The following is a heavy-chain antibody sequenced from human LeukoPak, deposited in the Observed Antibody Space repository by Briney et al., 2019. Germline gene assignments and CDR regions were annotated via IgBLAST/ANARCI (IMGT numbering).Heavy chain of an antibody. Sequence: SETLSLTCTVSGDSISTSGYYYDWIRQPPGKGLEWIGNIYYIGNTWYNPSLKSRVTMSADTSKNQFSLRLSSVTAADTAVYYCARGEYSYGSVDYWGQGTLVTVSS. CDR1: GDSISTSGYY. V-gene: IGHV4-39*07. CDR3: ARGEYSYGSVDY. CDR2: IYYIGNT. J-gene: IGHJ4*02. D-gene: IGHD5-18*01.